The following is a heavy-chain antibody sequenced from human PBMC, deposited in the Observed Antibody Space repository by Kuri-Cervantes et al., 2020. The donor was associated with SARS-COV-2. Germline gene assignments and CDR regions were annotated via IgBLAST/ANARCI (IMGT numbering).Heavy chain of an antibody. V-gene: IGHV4-34*01. Sequence: GSLRLSCAASGFTFSSHGMHWIRQPPGKGLEWIGEINHSGSTNYNPSLKSRVTISVDTSKNQFSLKLSSVTAADTAVYYCAKDRRSLGGWSPYYFDYWGQGTLVTVSS. J-gene: IGHJ4*02. CDR3: AKDRRSLGGWSPYYFDY. D-gene: IGHD6-19*01. CDR2: INHSGST. CDR1: GFTFSSHG.